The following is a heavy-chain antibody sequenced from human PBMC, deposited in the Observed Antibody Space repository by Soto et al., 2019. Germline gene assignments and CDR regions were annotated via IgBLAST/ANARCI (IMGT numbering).Heavy chain of an antibody. V-gene: IGHV4-59*01. J-gene: IGHJ4*02. CDR2: IYYSGST. CDR3: GGGRYYFDY. CDR1: GGSISSYY. Sequence: SETLSLTCTVSGGSISSYYWSWIRQPPGKGLEWIGYIYYSGSTNYNPSLKSRVTISVDTSKNQFSLKVRSVTAADTAVYYCGGGRYYFDYWGQGTLVTVSS.